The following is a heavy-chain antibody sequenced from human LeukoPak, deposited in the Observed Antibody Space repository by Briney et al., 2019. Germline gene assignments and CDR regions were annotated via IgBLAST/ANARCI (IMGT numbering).Heavy chain of an antibody. J-gene: IGHJ5*02. CDR3: ARVTGVLWFGEFPFDP. CDR1: GYTFTGYY. CDR2: INPNSGGT. Sequence: ASVKVSCKASGYTFTGYYMHWVRQAPGQGLEWMGWINPNSGGTNYAQKFQGRVTMTRDTSISTAYMELSRLRSDDTAVYYCARVTGVLWFGEFPFDPWGLGTLVTVSS. D-gene: IGHD3-10*01. V-gene: IGHV1-2*02.